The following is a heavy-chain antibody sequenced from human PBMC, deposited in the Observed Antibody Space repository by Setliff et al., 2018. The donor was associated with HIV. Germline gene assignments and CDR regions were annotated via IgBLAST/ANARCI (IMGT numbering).Heavy chain of an antibody. CDR1: GDSITSGGYF. D-gene: IGHD2-15*01. CDR2: IYYSGST. Sequence: SETLSLTCTVSGDSITSGGYFWSWIRQLPGKGLEWIGHIYYSGSTYYNPSLKSRVSISLDMSKNLFSLNLTSVTAADTAVYYCARDLGYCSGGSCYWYYWGQGTLVTVSS. CDR3: ARDLGYCSGGSCYWYY. V-gene: IGHV4-31*03. J-gene: IGHJ4*02.